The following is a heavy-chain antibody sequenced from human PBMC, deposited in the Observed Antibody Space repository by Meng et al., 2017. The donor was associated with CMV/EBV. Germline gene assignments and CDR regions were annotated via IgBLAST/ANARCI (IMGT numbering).Heavy chain of an antibody. Sequence: VEWVESGGVLVRPGGSLSVLGASVGFTLSSYSMSWVRQAPGKGLEWVSSISSSSYIYYADSVKGRFTISRDNAKNSLYLQMNSLRAEDTAVYYCARGGYWGQGTLVTVSS. V-gene: IGHV3-21*01. CDR2: ISSSSYI. J-gene: IGHJ4*02. CDR1: GFTLSSYS. CDR3: ARGGY.